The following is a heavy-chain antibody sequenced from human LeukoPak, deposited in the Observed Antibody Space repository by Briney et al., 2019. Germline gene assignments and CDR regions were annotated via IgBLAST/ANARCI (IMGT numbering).Heavy chain of an antibody. J-gene: IGHJ4*02. D-gene: IGHD1-26*01. Sequence: GGSLRLSCAASGFTFSSYSSNWVRQAPGKALEWVSCISSSSRTIYYADSVKGRYTISRDNSKNTLYLQMNSLRAEDMAVYYCARDWASYIWEYYFDYWGQGTLVTVSS. CDR3: ARDWASYIWEYYFDY. CDR1: GFTFSSYS. CDR2: ISSSSRTI. V-gene: IGHV3-48*01.